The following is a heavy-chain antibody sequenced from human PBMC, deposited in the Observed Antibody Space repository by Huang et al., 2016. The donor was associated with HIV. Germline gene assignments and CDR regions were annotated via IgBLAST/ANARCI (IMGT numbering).Heavy chain of an antibody. Sequence: QIQLAQSGAEVKKPGASVKVSCKASGYTFTNYAINWVRQASGQGLGWRGWMNPKSGNVGYTKKFQGRVAVLRNSSINTSYLEVTSLTSEDTAVYYCARGFGINYNHEAFDVWGQGTMVTVSS. CDR1: GYTFTNYA. V-gene: IGHV1-8*01. D-gene: IGHD3-10*01. CDR3: ARGFGINYNHEAFDV. CDR2: MNPKSGNV. J-gene: IGHJ3*01.